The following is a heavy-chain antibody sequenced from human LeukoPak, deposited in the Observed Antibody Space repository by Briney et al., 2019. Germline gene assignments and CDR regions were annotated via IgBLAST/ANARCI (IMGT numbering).Heavy chain of an antibody. CDR2: IYYSGST. CDR3: ARAKASDSSGYYSYYFDY. CDR1: GGSISSGDYY. J-gene: IGHJ4*02. V-gene: IGHV4-61*08. D-gene: IGHD3-22*01. Sequence: TSETLSLTCTVSGGSISSGDYYWSWIRQPPGKGLEWIGYIYYSGSTNYNPSLKSRVTISVDTSKNQFSLKLSSVTAADTAVYYCARAKASDSSGYYSYYFDYWGQGTLVTVSS.